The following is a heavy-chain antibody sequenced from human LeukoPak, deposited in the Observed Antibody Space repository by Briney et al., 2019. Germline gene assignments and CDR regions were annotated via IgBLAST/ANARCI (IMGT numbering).Heavy chain of an antibody. CDR2: IDDVSDTI. CDR3: ARESNWAFDY. V-gene: IGHV3-48*02. J-gene: IGHJ4*02. CDR1: GFTFSSYE. Sequence: PGGSLRLSCAASGFTFSSYEMNWVRQAPGKGLEWVSYIDDVSDTIYYADSVKGRFIISRDNAKNSLYLQMNSLRDEDTSVYFCARESNWAFDYWGQGTLVTVSS. D-gene: IGHD7-27*01.